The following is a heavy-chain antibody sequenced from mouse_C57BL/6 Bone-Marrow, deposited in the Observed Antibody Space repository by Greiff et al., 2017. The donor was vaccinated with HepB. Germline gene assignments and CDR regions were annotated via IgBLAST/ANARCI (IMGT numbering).Heavy chain of an antibody. J-gene: IGHJ1*03. CDR3: ARRLPTYYGSSHWYFDV. D-gene: IGHD1-1*01. CDR2: ILPGSGST. CDR1: GYTFTGYW. Sequence: VKLQQSGAELMKPGASVKLSCKATGYTFTGYWIEWVKQRPGHGLEWIGEILPGSGSTNYNEKFKGKATFTADTSSNTAYMQLSSLTTEDSAIYYCARRLPTYYGSSHWYFDVWGTGTTVTVTS. V-gene: IGHV1-9*01.